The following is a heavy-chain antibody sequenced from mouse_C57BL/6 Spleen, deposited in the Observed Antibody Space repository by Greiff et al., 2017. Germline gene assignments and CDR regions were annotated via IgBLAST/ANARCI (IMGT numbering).Heavy chain of an antibody. Sequence: QVQLQQPGAELVMPGASVKLSCKASGYTFTSYWMHWVKQRPGQGLEWIGEIDPSDSYTNYNQKFKGKSTLTVDKSSSTAYMQLSSLTSEDSSVYYCARLGLPPCALDYWGQGTSVTVSS. V-gene: IGHV1-69*01. CDR2: IDPSDSYT. J-gene: IGHJ4*01. CDR3: ARLGLPPCALDY. CDR1: GYTFTSYW. D-gene: IGHD2-4*01.